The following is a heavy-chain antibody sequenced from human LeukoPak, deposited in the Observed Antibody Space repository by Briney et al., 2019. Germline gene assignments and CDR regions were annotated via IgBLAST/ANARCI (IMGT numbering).Heavy chain of an antibody. V-gene: IGHV1-2*02. CDR3: ARDSTVAATPDYYMDV. J-gene: IGHJ6*03. CDR2: INPNSGGT. Sequence: GASVKVSCKASGYTFTGHYMHWVRQAPGQGLEWMGWINPNSGGTNYAQKFQGRVTMTRDTSISTAYMELSRLRSDDTAVYYCARDSTVAATPDYYMDVWGKGTTVTISS. D-gene: IGHD2-15*01. CDR1: GYTFTGHY.